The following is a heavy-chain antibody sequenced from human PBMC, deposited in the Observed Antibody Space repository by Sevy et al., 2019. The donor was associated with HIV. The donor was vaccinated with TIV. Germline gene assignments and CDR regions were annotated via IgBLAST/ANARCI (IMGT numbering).Heavy chain of an antibody. D-gene: IGHD6-19*01. CDR1: GYTFNNYY. J-gene: IGHJ4*02. CDR2: INPSGGST. V-gene: IGHV1-46*02. Sequence: ASVKVSCKASGYTFNNYYIHWVRQAPGHGLEWMGVINPSGGSTNYVQRFQGRVTMTRDTSTSTVYMELNSLRFEDTAVYYSARDRYASGDFDYWGQGTLVTVSS. CDR3: ARDRYASGDFDY.